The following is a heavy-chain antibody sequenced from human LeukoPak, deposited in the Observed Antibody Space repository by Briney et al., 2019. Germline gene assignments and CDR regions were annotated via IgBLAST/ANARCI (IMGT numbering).Heavy chain of an antibody. V-gene: IGHV1-2*02. D-gene: IGHD3-22*01. CDR1: GYTFTGYY. CDR2: INPNSGGT. CDR3: ARERSITMIVVAIQWLDY. Sequence: ASVKVTCKASGYTFTGYYMHWVRQAPGQGLEWMGWINPNSGGTNYAQKFQGRVTMTRDTCISTAYMELSRPRSDDTAVYYCARERSITMIVVAIQWLDYWGQGTLVTVSS. J-gene: IGHJ4*02.